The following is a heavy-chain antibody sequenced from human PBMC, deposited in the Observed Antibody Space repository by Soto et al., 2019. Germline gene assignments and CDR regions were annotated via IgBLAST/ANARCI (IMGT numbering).Heavy chain of an antibody. CDR2: IYYSGST. CDR3: ARDNPITMVRGVFFDY. V-gene: IGHV4-31*03. J-gene: IGHJ4*02. D-gene: IGHD3-10*01. Sequence: QVQLQESGPGLVKPSQTLSLTCTVSGGSISSGDYYWSWIRQHPGKGLEWIGYIYYSGSTYYNPSLRSRVTISVDTPQNQFSLKLSSVTAADTAVYYCARDNPITMVRGVFFDYWGQGTLSPSPQ. CDR1: GGSISSGDYY.